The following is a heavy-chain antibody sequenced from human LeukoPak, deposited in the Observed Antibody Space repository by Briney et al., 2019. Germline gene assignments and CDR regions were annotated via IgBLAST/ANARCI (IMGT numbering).Heavy chain of an antibody. CDR1: GFTFGRYW. CDR3: ARDRGLLLPVDY. D-gene: IGHD2-15*01. J-gene: IGHJ4*02. V-gene: IGHV3-7*01. Sequence: GGSLRLSCVASGFTFGRYWMSWVRQAPGKGLEWVANIKQDGSEKYYVDSVKGRFTISRDNAKNSLYLQMNSLRAEDTAVYYCARDRGLLLPVDYWGQGTLVTASS. CDR2: IKQDGSEK.